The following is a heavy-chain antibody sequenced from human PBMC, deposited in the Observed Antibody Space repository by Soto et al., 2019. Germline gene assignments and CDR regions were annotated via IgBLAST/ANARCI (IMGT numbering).Heavy chain of an antibody. CDR1: GFTVSSNY. CDR3: ARSVYGDYVYFDY. V-gene: IGHV3-53*04. J-gene: IGHJ4*02. CDR2: IYSGGST. Sequence: GGSLRLSCAASGFTVSSNYMSWARQAPGKGLEWVSVIYSGGSTYYADSVKGRFTISRHNSKNTLYLQMNSLRAEDTAVYYCARSVYGDYVYFDYWGQGTLVTVSS. D-gene: IGHD4-17*01.